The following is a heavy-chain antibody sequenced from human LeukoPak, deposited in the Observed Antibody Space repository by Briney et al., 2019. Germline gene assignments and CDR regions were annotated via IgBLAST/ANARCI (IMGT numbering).Heavy chain of an antibody. V-gene: IGHV3-74*01. CDR2: INPGGSST. J-gene: IGHJ4*02. CDR3: ARSNQADDY. CDR1: GFTFSSYW. Sequence: GGSLRLSCAASGFTFSSYWMHWVRQAPGKGLVWVSRINPGGSSTTYADSVKGRFTISRDNAKNTLYLQMNSLRAEDTAVYYCARSNQADDYWGQGTLVTVSS. D-gene: IGHD4-11*01.